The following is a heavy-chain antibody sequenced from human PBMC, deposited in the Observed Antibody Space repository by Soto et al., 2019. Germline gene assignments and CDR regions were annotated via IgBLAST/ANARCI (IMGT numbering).Heavy chain of an antibody. V-gene: IGHV4-59*08. CDR2: IYYSGST. CDR3: ARHHDPSSSWLNWFDP. D-gene: IGHD6-13*01. Sequence: PSETLSLTCTVSGGSISSYYWSWIRQPPGKGLEWIGYIYYSGSTNYNPSLKSRVTISVDTSKNQFSLKLSSVTAADTAVYYCARHHDPSSSWLNWFDPWGQGTLVTVSS. J-gene: IGHJ5*02. CDR1: GGSISSYY.